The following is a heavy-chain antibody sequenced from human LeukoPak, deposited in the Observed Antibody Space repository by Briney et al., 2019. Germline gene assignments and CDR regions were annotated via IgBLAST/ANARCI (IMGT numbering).Heavy chain of an antibody. V-gene: IGHV4-34*01. CDR1: GGSLSGLY. CDR2: INHSGFI. Sequence: PSETLSLTCTVSGGSLSGLYWSSSRQPPGKGLEWIGEINHSGFINYNPSLKSRVIISADTSKIQFSLKLTSVTAADTAVYYCARGQRVFVIGGQGTMVTVST. J-gene: IGHJ3*02. CDR3: ARGQRVFVI.